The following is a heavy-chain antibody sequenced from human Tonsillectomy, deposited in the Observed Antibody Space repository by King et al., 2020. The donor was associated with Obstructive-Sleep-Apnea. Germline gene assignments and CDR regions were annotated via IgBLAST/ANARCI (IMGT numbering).Heavy chain of an antibody. CDR3: AKSFLFILGVTIGGICYFVF. J-gene: IGHJ2*01. Sequence: VQLVESGGGLVQPGRSLRLSCAASGFTFDDYAMHWVRQAPGKGLEWVSGISWNSGSIGYADSVKGRFTISRDNAKNSLYLQMNSLRAEDTALYYCAKSFLFILGVTIGGICYFVFWGRGTLSLSPQ. V-gene: IGHV3-9*01. D-gene: IGHD3-16*01. CDR1: GFTFDDYA. CDR2: ISWNSGSI.